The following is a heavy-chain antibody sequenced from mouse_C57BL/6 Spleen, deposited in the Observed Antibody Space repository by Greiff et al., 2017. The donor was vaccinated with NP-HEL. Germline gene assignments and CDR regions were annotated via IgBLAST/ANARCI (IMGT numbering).Heavy chain of an antibody. Sequence: SGAELVRPGASVTLSCKASGYTFTDYEMHWVKQTPVHGLEWIGAIDPETGGTAYNQKFKGKAILTADKSSSTAYMELRSLTSEDSAVYYCTRLGLYYFDYWGQGTTLTVSS. CDR1: GYTFTDYE. CDR2: IDPETGGT. V-gene: IGHV1-15*01. D-gene: IGHD4-1*01. CDR3: TRLGLYYFDY. J-gene: IGHJ2*01.